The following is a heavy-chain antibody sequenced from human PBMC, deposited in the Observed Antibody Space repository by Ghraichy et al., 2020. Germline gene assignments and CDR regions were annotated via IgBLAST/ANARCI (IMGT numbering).Heavy chain of an antibody. CDR2: INSDGSST. V-gene: IGHV3-74*01. CDR1: GFTFSSYW. Sequence: GGSLRLSCAASGFTFSSYWMHWVRQAPGKGLVWISRINSDGSSTSYADSVKGRFTISRDNAKNTLYLQMNSLRAEDTAVYYCARDDPYYDILTGYSSQGGMDVWGQGTTVTVSS. CDR3: ARDDPYYDILTGYSSQGGMDV. D-gene: IGHD3-9*01. J-gene: IGHJ6*02.